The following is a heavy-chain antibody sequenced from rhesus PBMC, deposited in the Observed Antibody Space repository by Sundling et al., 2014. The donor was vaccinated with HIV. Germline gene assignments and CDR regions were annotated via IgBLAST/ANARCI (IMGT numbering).Heavy chain of an antibody. CDR2: ISESGNII. CDR1: GFTFSTYV. CDR3: TREGLTMFGLVINHYGLDS. V-gene: IGHV3-100*01. Sequence: EVQLVESGGGLVKPGGSLRLSCVASGFTFSTYVMHWVRQAPGQGLEWVSVISESGNIINYADSVKGRFTVSRDNAKNSLVLQMNSLRAEDTAVYYCTREGLTMFGLVINHYGLDSWGQGVVVTVSS. D-gene: IGHD3-3*01. J-gene: IGHJ6*01.